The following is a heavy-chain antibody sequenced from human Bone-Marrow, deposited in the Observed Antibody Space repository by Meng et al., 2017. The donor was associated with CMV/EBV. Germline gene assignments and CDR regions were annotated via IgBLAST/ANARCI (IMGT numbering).Heavy chain of an antibody. Sequence: GESLKISCVASGFTVSGSHMSWVRQAPGKGLEWVAVINSGDSIYYEDSVKGRFTISRDKSKNTMYLQMNSLRAEDTAVDYCARYRNRCYFDYWGQGTLVTVSS. CDR2: INSGDSI. D-gene: IGHD2-8*01. CDR3: ARYRNRCYFDY. V-gene: IGHV3-66*02. J-gene: IGHJ4*02. CDR1: GFTVSGSH.